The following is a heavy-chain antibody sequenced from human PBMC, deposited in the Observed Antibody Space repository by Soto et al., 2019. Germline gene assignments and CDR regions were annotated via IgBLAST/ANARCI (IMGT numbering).Heavy chain of an antibody. CDR2: IYYSGST. CDR3: AREVSQGGGLSNFDY. J-gene: IGHJ4*02. D-gene: IGHD3-16*01. V-gene: IGHV4-31*03. Sequence: PSQPLSLTCPVSYGSISSVGYYWSFIHQHPGKGLEWIGYIYYSGSTYYNPSLKSRVTISVDTSKNQFSLKLSSVTAADTAVYYCAREVSQGGGLSNFDYWGQGTLVTVSS. CDR1: YGSISSVGYY.